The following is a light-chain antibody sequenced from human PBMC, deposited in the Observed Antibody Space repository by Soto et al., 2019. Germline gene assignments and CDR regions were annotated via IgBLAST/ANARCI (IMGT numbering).Light chain of an antibody. CDR1: ESLVDRNGSTY. Sequence: DIVMTQTPLSLSVTLGQPAAISCRSSESLVDRNGSTYLSWYHQRPGQPPRLLIHRVSNRFSGVPERFSGSGAGTDFTLEISRVEAEDVGIYYCLQGTLWWTFGQGTKVEI. J-gene: IGKJ1*01. CDR2: RVS. V-gene: IGKV2-24*01. CDR3: LQGTLWWT.